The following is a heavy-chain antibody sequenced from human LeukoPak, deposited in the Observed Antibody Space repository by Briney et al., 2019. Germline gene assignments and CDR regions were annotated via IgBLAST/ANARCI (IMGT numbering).Heavy chain of an antibody. CDR1: GFTFSSYW. CDR3: YGANAEH. J-gene: IGHJ1*01. Sequence: GGSLRLSCAASGFTFSSYWMHWVRQAPGKGLVWVSRINTDGSSTTYADSVKGRFTISRDNAKNTLSLQMNSLRAEDTAVYYCYGANAEHWGQGTLVTVSS. D-gene: IGHD4-23*01. CDR2: INTDGSST. V-gene: IGHV3-74*01.